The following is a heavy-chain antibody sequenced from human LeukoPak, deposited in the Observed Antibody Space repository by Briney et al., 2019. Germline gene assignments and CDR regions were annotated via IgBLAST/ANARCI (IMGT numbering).Heavy chain of an antibody. D-gene: IGHD2-15*01. CDR1: GFTFSSYA. J-gene: IGHJ5*02. Sequence: GGSLRLSCAASGFTFSSYAMSWVRQAPGKGLEWVSAISGSGGSTYYADYVKGRFTISRDNSKNTLYLQMNSLRAEDTAVYYCAKGPRSGETPRFDPWGQGTLVTVSS. CDR3: AKGPRSGETPRFDP. V-gene: IGHV3-23*01. CDR2: ISGSGGST.